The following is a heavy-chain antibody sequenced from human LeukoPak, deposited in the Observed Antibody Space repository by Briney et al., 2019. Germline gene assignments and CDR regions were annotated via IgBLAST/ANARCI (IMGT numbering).Heavy chain of an antibody. V-gene: IGHV4-34*01. CDR2: INHSGST. CDR3: ASLYYYDSSGYYQPAYYYGMDV. D-gene: IGHD3-22*01. CDR1: GGSFSGYY. Sequence: SETLSLTCAVYGGSFSGYYWSWIRQPPGKGLEWIGEINHSGSTNYNPSLKSRVTISVDTSKNQFSLKLSSVTAADTAVYYCASLYYYDSSGYYQPAYYYGMDVWGQGTTVTVSS. J-gene: IGHJ6*02.